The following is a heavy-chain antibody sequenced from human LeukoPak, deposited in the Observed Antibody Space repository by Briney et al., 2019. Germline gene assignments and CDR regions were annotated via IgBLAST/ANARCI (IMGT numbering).Heavy chain of an antibody. D-gene: IGHD3-22*01. CDR2: INPDGTTT. Sequence: GGSLRLSCAASEFTFSSYWMHWVRQAPGKGLVRVSHINPDGTTTNYADSVKGRFTISRDNAKNTLYLRMNSLRAEDTAVYYCVRGIRDYYGLDYWGQGTLVTVSS. CDR1: EFTFSSYW. V-gene: IGHV3-74*01. J-gene: IGHJ4*02. CDR3: VRGIRDYYGLDY.